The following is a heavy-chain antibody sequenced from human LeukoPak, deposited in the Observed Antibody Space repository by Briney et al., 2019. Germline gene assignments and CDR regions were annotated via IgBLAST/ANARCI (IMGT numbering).Heavy chain of an antibody. CDR1: GDSVSSNSVT. D-gene: IGHD2-2*01. CDR2: TYYRSTWYN. CDR3: ARRLTQYDCFDP. Sequence: SQTLSLTCAISGDSVSSNSVTWNWIRQSPSRGLEWLGRTYYRSTWYNDYAVSVRGRITVSPDTSKNQFSLHLNSVTPEDTAVYYCARRLTQYDCFDPWGQGILVTVSS. J-gene: IGHJ5*02. V-gene: IGHV6-1*01.